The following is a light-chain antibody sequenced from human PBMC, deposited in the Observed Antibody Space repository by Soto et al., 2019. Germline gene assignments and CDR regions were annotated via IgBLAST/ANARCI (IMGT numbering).Light chain of an antibody. CDR3: QKYDESPTT. CDR1: QSVSSAF. J-gene: IGKJ2*01. V-gene: IGKV3-20*01. CDR2: AAA. Sequence: IVLTQSPGNLSLSPGERATLSCRASQSVSSAFFAWYQQKPGQPLRLLIYAAASRATGIPDRFSGSGSATDFTLTISRLEPEDFAVYYCQKYDESPTTFGRGTKVEIK.